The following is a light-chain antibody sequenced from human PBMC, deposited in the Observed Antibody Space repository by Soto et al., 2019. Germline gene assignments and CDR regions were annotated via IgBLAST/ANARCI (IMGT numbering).Light chain of an antibody. J-gene: IGKJ1*01. CDR1: QNINNW. CDR2: DSS. CDR3: HHMRT. Sequence: EIQMTQSPSTLSASVGDRVTITCRASQNINNWISWYQQKTRKAPKFLIYDSSTLESGVPSTFSGSGFGTEFSLTTSSLQPDDFESYYCHHMRTFGQRTKVDI. V-gene: IGKV1-5*01.